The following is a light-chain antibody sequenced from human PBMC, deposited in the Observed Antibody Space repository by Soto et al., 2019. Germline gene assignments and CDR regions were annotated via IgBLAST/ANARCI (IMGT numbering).Light chain of an antibody. V-gene: IGLV2-18*02. CDR1: SSDVGSYNR. J-gene: IGLJ1*01. CDR3: NSYTSSNTYV. CDR2: EVS. Sequence: QSVLTQPPSVSGSPGQSVTISCTGTSSDVGSYNRVSWYQQPPGTAPKLMIYEVSNRPSGVPDRFSGSKSGNTASLTISGLQPEDEADYYCNSYTSSNTYVFGTGNKVTVL.